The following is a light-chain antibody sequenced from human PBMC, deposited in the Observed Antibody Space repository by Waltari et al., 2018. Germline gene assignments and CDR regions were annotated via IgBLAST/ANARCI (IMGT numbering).Light chain of an antibody. CDR3: ATWDDSLNGWV. J-gene: IGLJ3*02. V-gene: IGLV1-44*01. CDR2: NDD. CDR1: RSNVGKNI. Sequence: QSVLTQPPSASGTPGQRVTISCSGSRSNVGKNIVNWYHQLPGAAPKLRMYNDDQRPLGVPYRFSGSKSGTSASLDISGLQSEDEADYFCATWDDSLNGWVFGGGTKLTVL.